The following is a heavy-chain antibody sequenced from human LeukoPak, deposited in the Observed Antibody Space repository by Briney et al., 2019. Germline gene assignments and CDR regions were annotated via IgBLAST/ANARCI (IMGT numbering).Heavy chain of an antibody. CDR2: TYYRSKWYN. Sequence: SQTLSLTCAISGDSVSSNSAAWNWIRQSPSRGLEWLGRTYYRSKWYNDYAVSVKSRITINPDTSKNQFSLQLNSVTPEDTAVYYCARVGFYDSSGYLHYYLDYWGQGTLDTVSS. V-gene: IGHV6-1*01. CDR1: GDSVSSNSAA. D-gene: IGHD3-22*01. CDR3: ARVGFYDSSGYLHYYLDY. J-gene: IGHJ4*02.